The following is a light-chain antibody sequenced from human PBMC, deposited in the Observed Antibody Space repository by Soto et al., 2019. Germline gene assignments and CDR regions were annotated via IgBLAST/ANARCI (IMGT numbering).Light chain of an antibody. Sequence: MFLTQSPGTLSLSPGERATLSCRASQTVSSYLTWYQQRPGQAPRLLIYGAPKRATGIPDRFSGSGSGTDFTLTISRLEPEDFALYYCQQYGTSPITFGQGTRLEIK. V-gene: IGKV3-20*01. CDR1: QTVSSY. CDR3: QQYGTSPIT. J-gene: IGKJ5*01. CDR2: GAP.